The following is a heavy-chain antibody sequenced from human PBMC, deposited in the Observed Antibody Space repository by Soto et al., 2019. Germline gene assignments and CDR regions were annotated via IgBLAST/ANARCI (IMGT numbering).Heavy chain of an antibody. CDR1: GYTFPGYY. Sequence: ASVKVSCKASGYTFPGYYMHWVRQAPGQGLEWMGWISAYNGNTNYAQKLQGRVTMTTDTSTSTAYMELRSLRSDDTAVYYCARVLSITMIVVEDYWGQGTLVNVSS. J-gene: IGHJ4*02. CDR3: ARVLSITMIVVEDY. D-gene: IGHD3-22*01. CDR2: ISAYNGNT. V-gene: IGHV1-18*04.